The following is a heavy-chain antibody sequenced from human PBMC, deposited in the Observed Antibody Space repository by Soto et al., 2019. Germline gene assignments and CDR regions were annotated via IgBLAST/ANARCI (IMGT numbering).Heavy chain of an antibody. D-gene: IGHD2-15*01. V-gene: IGHV3-23*01. CDR2: ISGSGGST. CDR3: AKGRRGYCSGGSCYGFDY. Sequence: PGGSLRLSCAASGFTFNSYAMSWVRQATGKGLEWVSAISGSGGSTYYADSVKGRFTISRDNSKNTLYLQMNSLRAEDTAVYYCAKGRRGYCSGGSCYGFDYWGQGTLVTVSS. J-gene: IGHJ4*02. CDR1: GFTFNSYA.